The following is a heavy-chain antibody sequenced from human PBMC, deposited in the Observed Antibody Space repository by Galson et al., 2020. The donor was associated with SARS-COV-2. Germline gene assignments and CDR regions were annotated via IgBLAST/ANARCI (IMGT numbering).Heavy chain of an antibody. J-gene: IGHJ3*02. CDR3: GILGFGYAFEM. Sequence: SVNVSCRVSGYTLTAISMHWVRQAPAKGLEWMGGFHPEDGEIVYAQSFQGRLILTEDTSTDTAYMELGSLRPEDTAAYYCGILGFGYAFEMWGQGTVVTVSS. CDR1: GYTLTAIS. CDR2: FHPEDGEI. D-gene: IGHD3-10*01. V-gene: IGHV1-24*01.